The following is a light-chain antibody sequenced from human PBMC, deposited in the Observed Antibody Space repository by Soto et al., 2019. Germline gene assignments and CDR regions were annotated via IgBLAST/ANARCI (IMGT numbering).Light chain of an antibody. CDR2: AAS. Sequence: DIQMTQSPSSVSASVGDRVTITCRASQSISNWLAWYQQQPGKAPRPLIYAASNLRSGVPSRFSGSGSGTDFTLTISSLQPEDFATYYCQQTNSFPLTFGGGTKVEIK. J-gene: IGKJ4*01. CDR3: QQTNSFPLT. V-gene: IGKV1-12*01. CDR1: QSISNW.